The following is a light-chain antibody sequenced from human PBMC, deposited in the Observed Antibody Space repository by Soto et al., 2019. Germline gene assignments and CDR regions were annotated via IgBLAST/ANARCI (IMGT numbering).Light chain of an antibody. CDR2: EVN. V-gene: IGLV2-8*01. CDR3: SSYAGSKNLL. CDR1: SSDVGGYNY. J-gene: IGLJ2*01. Sequence: QSALTQPPSASGSPGQSVTISCTGTSSDVGGYNYVSWYQQHPGRAPKVMIYEVNKRPSGVPDRFSSSKSGNTASLTVSGLQTEDEADYYCSSYAGSKNLLFGGGTKLTVL.